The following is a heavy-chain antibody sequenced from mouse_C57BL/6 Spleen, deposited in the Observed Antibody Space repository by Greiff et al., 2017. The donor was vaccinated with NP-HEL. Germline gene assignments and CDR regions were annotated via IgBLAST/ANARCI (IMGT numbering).Heavy chain of an antibody. D-gene: IGHD1-1*01. V-gene: IGHV1-47*01. J-gene: IGHJ4*01. CDR3: ARGNYYGSSPTYAMDY. CDR1: GYTFTTYP. CDR2: FHPYNDDT. Sequence: VQLQQSGAELVKPGASVKMSCKASGYTFTTYPIEWMKQNHGKSLEWIGNFHPYNDDTKYNEKFKGKATLTVEKSYSTVYLELSRLTCDDSAGYDCARGNYYGSSPTYAMDYWGQGTSVTVSS.